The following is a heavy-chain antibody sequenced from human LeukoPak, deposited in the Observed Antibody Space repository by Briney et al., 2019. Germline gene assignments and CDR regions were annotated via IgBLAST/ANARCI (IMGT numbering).Heavy chain of an antibody. D-gene: IGHD3-16*01. V-gene: IGHV3-21*01. J-gene: IGHJ5*02. CDR2: ISSGSSFI. CDR3: ARDQGGERWFDP. CDR1: GFNFGSYA. Sequence: GGSLRLSCAVSGFNFGSYAMNWVRQAPGKGLEWVSSISSGSSFIYYADSVKGRFTISRDNAKNSLYLQTNSLRAEDTAIYYCARDQGGERWFDPWGQGTLVTVSS.